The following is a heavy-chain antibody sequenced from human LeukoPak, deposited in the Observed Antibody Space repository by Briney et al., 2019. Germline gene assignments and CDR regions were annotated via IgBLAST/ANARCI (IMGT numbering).Heavy chain of an antibody. CDR1: GYTFTGYF. CDR3: ARYPITGTEHVDAFDI. J-gene: IGHJ3*02. CDR2: IIPIVGIT. Sequence: WASVKVSCKASGYTFTGYFIHWVRQAPGQGLEWMGRIIPIVGITNYAQKFQDRVAITADKSTSTSYMELSSLRSEDTAVYYCARYPITGTEHVDAFDIWGQGTMVTVSS. D-gene: IGHD1-20*01. V-gene: IGHV1-69*02.